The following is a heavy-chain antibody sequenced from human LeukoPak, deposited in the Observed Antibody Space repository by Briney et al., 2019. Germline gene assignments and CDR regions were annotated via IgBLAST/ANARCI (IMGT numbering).Heavy chain of an antibody. CDR3: ARDTDGSLDY. CDR1: GFTFTNSW. Sequence: PGGSLRLSCAASGFTFTNSWMAWVRQAPGKGLEWVANIKQDGSTKHYMDSLKGRFTISRDNPKNSLYLQMNSLSADDTAIYYCARDTDGSLDYWGQGILVTVAS. CDR2: IKQDGSTK. J-gene: IGHJ4*02. D-gene: IGHD1-26*01. V-gene: IGHV3-7*01.